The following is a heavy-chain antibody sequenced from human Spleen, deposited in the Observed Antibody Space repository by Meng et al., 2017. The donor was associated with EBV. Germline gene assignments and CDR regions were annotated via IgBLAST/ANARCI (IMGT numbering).Heavy chain of an antibody. V-gene: IGHV4-4*02. J-gene: IGHJ4*02. Sequence: QVHLEESGPGLVKPSGTLSLTCAVSGGSIRSVNWWSWVRQPPGKGLEWIADFFHSGNTNYNASLKSRVSTSVDKSKNQFSLDLTSVTAADTAVYYCAAVLASTGTKWGQGTLVTVSS. CDR1: GGSIRSVNW. CDR3: AAVLASTGTK. D-gene: IGHD1-7*01. CDR2: FFHSGNT.